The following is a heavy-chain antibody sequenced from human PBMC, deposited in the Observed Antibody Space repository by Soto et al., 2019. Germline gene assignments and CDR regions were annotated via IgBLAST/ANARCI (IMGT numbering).Heavy chain of an antibody. Sequence: ASVKVSCKASGYTFTSYYMHCVRQAPGQGLEWMGLINPNGGSTSYAHKFQGSVTMTRDTSTTTVYMELSSLRSEDTAVYYCARAYDSRGYYYAGDYWGQGTLVTVSS. D-gene: IGHD3-22*01. CDR3: ARAYDSRGYYYAGDY. V-gene: IGHV1-46*03. CDR1: GYTFTSYY. CDR2: INPNGGST. J-gene: IGHJ4*02.